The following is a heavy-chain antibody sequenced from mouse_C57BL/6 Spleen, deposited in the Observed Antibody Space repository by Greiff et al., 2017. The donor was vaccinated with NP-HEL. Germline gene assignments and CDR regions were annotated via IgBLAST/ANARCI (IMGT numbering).Heavy chain of an antibody. D-gene: IGHD1-1*01. CDR1: GFTFSDYG. CDR3: AKSFYYGSFFDY. J-gene: IGHJ2*01. CDR2: ISSGSSTI. V-gene: IGHV5-17*01. Sequence: EVQLVESGGGLVKPGGSLKLSCAASGFTFSDYGMHWVRQAPEKGLEWVAYISSGSSTIYYADTVKGRFTICRDNAKNTLFLQMTSLRSEDTAMYYCAKSFYYGSFFDYWGQGTTLTVSS.